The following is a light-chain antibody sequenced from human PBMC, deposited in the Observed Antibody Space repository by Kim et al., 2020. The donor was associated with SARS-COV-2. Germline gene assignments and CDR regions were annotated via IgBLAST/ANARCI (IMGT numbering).Light chain of an antibody. Sequence: SQGQTARITCSGYAVTKPYAYWYQQKPGQAPVLVIYKDSERPPGIPRRFSDSSSGTAVTLSIGVVQAEDEDDYYCQSADRSGTDVFGTGTKVTVL. CDR2: KDS. CDR1: AVTKPY. V-gene: IGLV3-25*03. J-gene: IGLJ1*01. CDR3: QSADRSGTDV.